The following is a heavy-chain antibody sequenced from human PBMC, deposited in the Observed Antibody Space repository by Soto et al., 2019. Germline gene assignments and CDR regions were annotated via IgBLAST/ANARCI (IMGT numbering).Heavy chain of an antibody. V-gene: IGHV3-30*18. J-gene: IGHJ4*02. CDR2: ISYDGSNK. CDR1: GFTFSSYG. CDR3: AKGNIAVAGQFDY. Sequence: GGSLRLSCAASGFTFSSYGMHWVRQAPGKGLEWVAVISYDGSNKYYADSVKGRFTISRDNSKNTLYLQMNSLRAEDTAVYYCAKGNIAVAGQFDYWGQGTLVTV. D-gene: IGHD6-19*01.